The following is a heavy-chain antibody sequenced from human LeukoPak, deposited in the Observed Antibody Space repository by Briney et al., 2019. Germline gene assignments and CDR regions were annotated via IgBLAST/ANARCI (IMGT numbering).Heavy chain of an antibody. CDR3: AREGIKNDYGDSGRNWFDP. D-gene: IGHD4-17*01. CDR2: MNPNSGNT. Sequence: GASVKVSCKASGGTFSSYAINWVRQATGQGLEWMGWMNPNSGNTGYAQKFQGRVTMTRNTSISTAYMELSSLRSEDTAVYYCAREGIKNDYGDSGRNWFDPWGQGTLVTVSS. CDR1: GGTFSSYA. J-gene: IGHJ5*02. V-gene: IGHV1-8*02.